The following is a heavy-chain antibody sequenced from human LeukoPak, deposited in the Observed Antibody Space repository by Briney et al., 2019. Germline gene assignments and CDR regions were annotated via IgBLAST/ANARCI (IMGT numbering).Heavy chain of an antibody. CDR1: RFTFSSYA. CDR3: ATLPEWLRFASGWIDY. J-gene: IGHJ4*02. CDR2: ISGSGGTT. D-gene: IGHD5-12*01. V-gene: IGHV3-23*01. Sequence: GGSLRLSCAASRFTFSSYALSWVRQAPGEGLGWVSVISGSGGTTYYADSVKGRFTISRDNSKNTLYLQMNSLRAEDTAVYYCATLPEWLRFASGWIDYWGQGTLVTVSS.